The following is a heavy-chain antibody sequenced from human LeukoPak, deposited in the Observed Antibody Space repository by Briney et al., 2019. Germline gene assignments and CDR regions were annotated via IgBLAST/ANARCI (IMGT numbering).Heavy chain of an antibody. CDR2: ISKNGSNT. CDR1: GXIFETYG. Sequence: PGGSLRLSCEVSGXIFETYGMHWVRQAPGKGLEWVGVISKNGSNTYYGDSVKGRFTISRDNTNNTLSLQMNGLTTEDTGVYFCVKGRRGSSYVHYFDSWGQGTLVTVSS. V-gene: IGHV3-30*18. J-gene: IGHJ4*02. CDR3: VKGRRGSSYVHYFDS. D-gene: IGHD5-18*01.